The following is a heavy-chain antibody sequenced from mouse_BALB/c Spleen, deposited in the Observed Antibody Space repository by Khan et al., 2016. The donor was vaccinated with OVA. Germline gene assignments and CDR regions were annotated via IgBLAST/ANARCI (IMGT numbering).Heavy chain of an antibody. D-gene: IGHD1-2*01. CDR3: ARTARIKY. Sequence: QLKVSGPGLVKPSQSLSLTCTVTGYSITSGYGWNWIRQFPGNKLEWMGYISYSGSTNYNPSLKSRISITRDTSKNQFFLQLNSVTTEDTATYYCARTARIKYWGQGTTLTVSS. CDR1: GYSITSGYG. V-gene: IGHV3-2*02. CDR2: ISYSGST. J-gene: IGHJ2*01.